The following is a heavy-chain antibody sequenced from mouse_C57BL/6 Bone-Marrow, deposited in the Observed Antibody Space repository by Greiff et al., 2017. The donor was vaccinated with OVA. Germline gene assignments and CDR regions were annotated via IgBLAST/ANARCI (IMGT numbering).Heavy chain of an antibody. CDR3: ARLGFDY. V-gene: IGHV5-6*01. CDR1: GFTFSSYG. J-gene: IGHJ2*01. CDR2: ISSGGSYT. Sequence: EVQLVESGGDLVKPGGSLKLSCAASGFTFSSYGMSWVRPTPDKRLEWVATISSGGSYTYYPDSVKGRFTISRDNAKNTLYLQMSSLKSEDTAMYYCARLGFDYWGQGTTLTVSS.